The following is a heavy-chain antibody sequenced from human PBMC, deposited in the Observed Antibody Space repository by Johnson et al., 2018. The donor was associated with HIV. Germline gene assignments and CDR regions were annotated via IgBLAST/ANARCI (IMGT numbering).Heavy chain of an antibody. CDR3: ARDVLVAFDI. CDR1: GFTFDDYA. J-gene: IGHJ3*02. Sequence: EVQLVESGGVVVQPGGSLRLSCAASGFTFDDYAMHWVRQPPGKGLEWVSLISWDGGSTYYADSVKGRFTISRDNSKNTLYLQMNSLRAEDTAVYYCARDVLVAFDIWGQGTMVTVSS. D-gene: IGHD2-8*02. CDR2: ISWDGGST. V-gene: IGHV3-43D*03.